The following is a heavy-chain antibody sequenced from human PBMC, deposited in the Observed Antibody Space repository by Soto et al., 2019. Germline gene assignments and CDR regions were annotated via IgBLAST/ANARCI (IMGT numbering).Heavy chain of an antibody. Sequence: QVQLVQSGAEVKKPGASVKVSCTASGYSFTSYGISWVRQAPGQGLEWMGWISAYNGNTAYAQKLQGRVTMTTDTSTNTAYMDLRSLRSDDTALYYCARMGYCSGGSCYPGTGDYWGHGTLVTVSS. CDR2: ISAYNGNT. CDR3: ARMGYCSGGSCYPGTGDY. CDR1: GYSFTSYG. J-gene: IGHJ4*01. V-gene: IGHV1-18*04. D-gene: IGHD2-15*01.